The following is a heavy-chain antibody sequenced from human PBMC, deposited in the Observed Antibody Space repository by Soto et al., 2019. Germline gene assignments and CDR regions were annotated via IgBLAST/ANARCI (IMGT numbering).Heavy chain of an antibody. CDR1: GYTFTSYA. V-gene: IGHV1-3*01. J-gene: IGHJ4*02. CDR3: ARVGPSTGWAYFDY. CDR2: INAGNGNT. D-gene: IGHD1-1*01. Sequence: ASVKVSCKASGYTFTSYAMHWVRQAPGQRLEWMGWINAGNGNTKYSQKFQGRVTITRDTSASTAYMELSSLRSEDTAVYYCARVGPSTGWAYFDYWGQGTLVTVLL.